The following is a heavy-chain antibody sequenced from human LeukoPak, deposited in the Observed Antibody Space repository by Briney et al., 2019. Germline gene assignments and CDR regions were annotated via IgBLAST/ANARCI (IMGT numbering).Heavy chain of an antibody. D-gene: IGHD3-16*01. CDR2: IYKSGTI. CDR1: GFTVTVNY. CDR3: AADFYTSYHLGY. V-gene: IGHV3-66*01. Sequence: GGSLRLSCAVSGFTVTVNYMSWVRQAPGKGLEWVSIIYKSGTISYADSVKGRFTISRDSSTNTLSLQMTSLRAEDTAVYYCAADFYTSYHLGYWGQGTLVTVSS. J-gene: IGHJ4*02.